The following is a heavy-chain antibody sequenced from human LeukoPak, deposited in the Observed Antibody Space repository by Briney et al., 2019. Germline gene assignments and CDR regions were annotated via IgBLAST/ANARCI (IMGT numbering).Heavy chain of an antibody. V-gene: IGHV3-74*01. CDR3: AKDRGRYHDSSGYYWGYYFDS. J-gene: IGHJ4*02. CDR1: GFTFSSYW. CDR2: INSDGSST. Sequence: GGSLRLSCAASGFTFSSYWMHWVRQAPGKGLVWVSRINSDGSSTSYADSVKGRFTISRDNAKNTLYLQMSSLRAEDTAVYYCAKDRGRYHDSSGYYWGYYFDSWGQGILVTVST. D-gene: IGHD3-22*01.